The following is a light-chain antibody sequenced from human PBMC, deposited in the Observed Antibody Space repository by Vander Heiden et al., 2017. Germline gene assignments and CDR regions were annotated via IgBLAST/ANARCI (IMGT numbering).Light chain of an antibody. CDR3: QQYGSSPEYT. Sequence: EIVLTQSPGTLSLSPGDRATIPCRASQSVSSSYLAWYQQKPGQAPRLLIYGASSRATGIPDRFSGSGSGTDFTLTISRLEPEDVAVYYCQQYGSSPEYTFGQGTKLEIK. J-gene: IGKJ2*01. CDR2: GAS. CDR1: QSVSSSY. V-gene: IGKV3-20*01.